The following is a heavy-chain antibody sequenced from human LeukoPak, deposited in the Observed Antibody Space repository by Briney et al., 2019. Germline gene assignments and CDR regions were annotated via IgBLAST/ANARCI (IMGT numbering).Heavy chain of an antibody. D-gene: IGHD6-13*01. CDR3: ATSAXSXGXX. V-gene: IGHV3-7*01. CDR1: GFTFSTYW. J-gene: IGHJ1*01. Sequence: GGSLRLSCVASGFTFSTYWMSWVRQAPGKGLEWVANLKQDGSVKHYVDSVKGRFTISRDNAKNSLYLQMTNLRAEDAAVYYCATSAXSXGXXXGQGXLIT. CDR2: LKQDGSVK.